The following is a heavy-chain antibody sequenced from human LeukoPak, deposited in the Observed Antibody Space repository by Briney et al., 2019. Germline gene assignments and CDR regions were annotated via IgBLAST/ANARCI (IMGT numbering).Heavy chain of an antibody. D-gene: IGHD5-12*01. CDR1: GYTFTSYG. V-gene: IGHV1-18*01. J-gene: IGHJ6*03. CDR3: ARHRGYSGYDYGLLGYYYYMDV. CDR2: ISAYNGNT. Sequence: ASVKVSCKASGYTFTSYGISWVRQAPGQGLEWMGWISAYNGNTNYAQKLQGRVTMTTDTSTSTAYMELRSLRSDDTAVYYCARHRGYSGYDYGLLGYYYYMDVWGKGTTVTVSS.